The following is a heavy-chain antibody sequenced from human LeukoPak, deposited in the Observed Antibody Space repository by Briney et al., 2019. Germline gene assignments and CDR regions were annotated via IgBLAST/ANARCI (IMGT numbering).Heavy chain of an antibody. D-gene: IGHD1-1*01. CDR3: ASINWSRSYFDY. J-gene: IGHJ4*02. CDR1: GYTFTSYD. CDR2: MNPNSGNT. Sequence: ASVKVSCKASGYTFTSYDINWVRQGTGQGLEWMGWMNPNSGNTGYAQKFQGRVTITRNTSISTAYMELSGLRSEDTAVYYCASINWSRSYFDYWGQGTLVTVSS. V-gene: IGHV1-8*03.